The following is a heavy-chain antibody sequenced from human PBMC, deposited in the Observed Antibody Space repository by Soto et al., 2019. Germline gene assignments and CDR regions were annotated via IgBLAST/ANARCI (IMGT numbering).Heavy chain of an antibody. CDR2: IYYSGST. J-gene: IGHJ6*02. Sequence: SETLSLTCTVSGGSISSYYWSWIRQPPGKGLEWIGYIYYSGSTNYNPSLKSRVTISVDTSKNQFSLKLSSVTAADTAVYYCAREARQIYYYYGMDVWGQGTTVTVSS. CDR3: AREARQIYYYYGMDV. V-gene: IGHV4-59*01. CDR1: GGSISSYY.